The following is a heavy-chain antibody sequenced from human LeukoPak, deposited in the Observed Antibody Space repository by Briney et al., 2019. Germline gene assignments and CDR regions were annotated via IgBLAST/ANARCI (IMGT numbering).Heavy chain of an antibody. CDR3: ARGVTVTYPNWFDP. CDR1: GGPFIGYY. J-gene: IGHJ5*02. V-gene: IGHV4-34*01. D-gene: IGHD4-17*01. CDR2: INHSEST. Sequence: SETLSLTCAAYGGPFIGYYWSWIRQPPGKDLEWIGEINHSESTNYNPSLKSRVTISVDTSKNQFSLKLSSVIAADTAVYYCARGVTVTYPNWFDPWGQGTLVTVSS.